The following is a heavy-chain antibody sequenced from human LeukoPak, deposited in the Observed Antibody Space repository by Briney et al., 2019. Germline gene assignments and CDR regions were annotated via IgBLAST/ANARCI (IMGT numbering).Heavy chain of an antibody. D-gene: IGHD2-2*01. CDR2: INPNSGGT. V-gene: IGHV1-2*02. Sequence: ASVKVSCKASGYTFTGYYMHWVRQALGQGLEWMGWINPNSGGTNYAQKFQGRVTMTRDTSISTAYMELSRLRSDDTAVYYCARVVVPAAPLPGMDVWGQGTTVTVSS. CDR1: GYTFTGYY. CDR3: ARVVVPAAPLPGMDV. J-gene: IGHJ6*02.